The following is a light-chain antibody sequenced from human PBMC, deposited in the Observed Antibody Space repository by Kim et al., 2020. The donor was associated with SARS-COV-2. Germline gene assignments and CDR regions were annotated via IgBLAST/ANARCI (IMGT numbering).Light chain of an antibody. J-gene: IGKJ2*01. CDR3: QQTYSTPYT. CDR1: QSISSY. Sequence: DIQMTQSPSSLSASVGDRVTITCRASQSISSYFHWYQQKAGKAPKLLIYAASNLQTGVPSRFSGSGSETDFTLTITSLQPEDFATYYCQQTYSTPYTFGQGTKLEI. CDR2: AAS. V-gene: IGKV1-39*01.